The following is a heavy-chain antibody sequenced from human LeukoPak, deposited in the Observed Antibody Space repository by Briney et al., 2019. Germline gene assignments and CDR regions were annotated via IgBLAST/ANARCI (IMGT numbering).Heavy chain of an antibody. V-gene: IGHV3-30*04. CDR3: ARLHTAHFDY. D-gene: IGHD5-18*01. CDR1: GFTFSTYA. Sequence: TGGSLRLSCAASGFTFSTYAMHWVRQAPGKGLEWVTVISYDGNNKYYADSVKGRFTISRDNAKNSLYLQMNSLRAEDTAVYHCARLHTAHFDYWGQGTLVTVSS. CDR2: ISYDGNNK. J-gene: IGHJ4*02.